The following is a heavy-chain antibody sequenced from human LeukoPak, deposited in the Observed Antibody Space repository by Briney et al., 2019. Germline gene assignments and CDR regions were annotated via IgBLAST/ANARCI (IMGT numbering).Heavy chain of an antibody. CDR3: AREGRPYYYDSSGYYYF. J-gene: IGHJ4*02. V-gene: IGHV3-21*01. CDR2: ISSSSSYI. Sequence: PGGSLRLSCAASGFTFSSYSMNWVRQAPGKGLEWVSSISSSSSYIYYADSVKGRFTISRDNAKNSLYLRMNSLRAEDTAVYYCAREGRPYYYDSSGYYYFWGQGTLVTVSS. CDR1: GFTFSSYS. D-gene: IGHD3-22*01.